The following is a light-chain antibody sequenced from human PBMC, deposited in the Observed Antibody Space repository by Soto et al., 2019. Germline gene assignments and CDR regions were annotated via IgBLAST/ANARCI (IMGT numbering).Light chain of an antibody. CDR3: QQLETYPLT. CDR1: QGISSA. V-gene: IGKV1-13*02. J-gene: IGKJ5*01. Sequence: AIQVTQSPSSLSASVGDTVTITCRASQGISSAFAWYQQKPGKVPRLLIYDVFNLQSGVPSRFSGSGSGTDFTLTISRLQPEDFATYYCQQLETYPLTFGQGTRLAIK. CDR2: DVF.